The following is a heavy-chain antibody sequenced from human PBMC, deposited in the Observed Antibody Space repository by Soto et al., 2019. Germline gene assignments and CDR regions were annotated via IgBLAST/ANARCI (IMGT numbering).Heavy chain of an antibody. V-gene: IGHV1-69*01. CDR2: IIPMFGTA. CDR3: ARDSLVVVAATPRWFDP. CDR1: GGTFSSYA. J-gene: IGHJ5*02. D-gene: IGHD2-15*01. Sequence: QVQLVQSGAEVKKPGSSVKVSCKSSGGTFSSYAFSWVRQAPGQGLEWMGGIIPMFGTANYAQKFQGRVTITADESTSTAYMELSSLRFEDTAVSYCARDSLVVVAATPRWFDPWGQGTLVTVSS.